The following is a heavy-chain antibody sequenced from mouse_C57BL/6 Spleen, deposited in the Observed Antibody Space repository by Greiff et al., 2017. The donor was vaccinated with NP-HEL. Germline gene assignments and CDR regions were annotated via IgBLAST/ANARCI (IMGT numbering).Heavy chain of an antibody. D-gene: IGHD1-1*01. Sequence: QVQLQQSGAELVKPGASVKISCKASGYAFSSYWMNWVKQRPGKGLEWIGQIYPGDGDTNYNGKFKGKATLTADKSSSTAYMQLSSLTSEDSAVYFCARGYYYGSGYHFDYWGQGTTLTVSS. CDR2: IYPGDGDT. CDR1: GYAFSSYW. J-gene: IGHJ2*01. CDR3: ARGYYYGSGYHFDY. V-gene: IGHV1-80*01.